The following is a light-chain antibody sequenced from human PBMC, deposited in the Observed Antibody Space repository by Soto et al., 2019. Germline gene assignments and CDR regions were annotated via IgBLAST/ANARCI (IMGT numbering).Light chain of an antibody. J-gene: IGKJ1*01. CDR1: QTISSY. CDR2: AAS. Sequence: DIQMTQSPSSLSASVGDRVTITCRASQTISSYLNWYQHRPGKAPRLLIYAASSLQSGVPSRFSGSGSGTDFTLTINSLQPEDFATYYCQQSYSAPPTFGQGTKVDI. CDR3: QQSYSAPPT. V-gene: IGKV1-39*01.